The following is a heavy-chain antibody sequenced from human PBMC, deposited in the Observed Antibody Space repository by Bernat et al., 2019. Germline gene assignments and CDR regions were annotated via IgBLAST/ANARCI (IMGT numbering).Heavy chain of an antibody. CDR3: ARDPIVVVPAALYGMDV. Sequence: QVQLVESGGGVVQPGRSLRLSCAASGFTFSSYGMHWVRQAPGKGLEWVAVIWYDGSHKYYADSVKGRFTISRDNSKNTLYLQMNSLRAEDTAVYYCARDPIVVVPAALYGMDVWGQGTTVTVSS. CDR2: IWYDGSHK. J-gene: IGHJ6*02. D-gene: IGHD2-2*01. CDR1: GFTFSSYG. V-gene: IGHV3-33*01.